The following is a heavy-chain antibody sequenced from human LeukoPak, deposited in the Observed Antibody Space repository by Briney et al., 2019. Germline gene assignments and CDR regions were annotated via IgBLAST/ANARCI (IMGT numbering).Heavy chain of an antibody. J-gene: IGHJ4*02. CDR3: ARSHSVWTSFYY. Sequence: KPSETLSLTCTVSGGSISSYYWSWIRQPPGKGLEWIGYIYYSGSTNYNPSLKSRVTISVDTSKNQFSLKLSSVTAADTAVYYCARSHSVWTSFYYWGQGTLVTVSS. V-gene: IGHV4-59*01. CDR1: GGSISSYY. D-gene: IGHD3/OR15-3a*01. CDR2: IYYSGST.